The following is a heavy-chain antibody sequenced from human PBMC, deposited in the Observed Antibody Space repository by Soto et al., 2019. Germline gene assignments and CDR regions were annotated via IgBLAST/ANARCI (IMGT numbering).Heavy chain of an antibody. CDR3: ARSLLDYYDSSGSPPDY. CDR2: IYSGGST. Sequence: PGGSLRLSCAASRFTVSSNYMSWVRQAPGKGLEWVSVIYSGGSTYYADSVKGRFTISRDNSKNTLYLQMNSLRAEDTAVYYCARSLLDYYDSSGSPPDYWGQGTLVTVSS. J-gene: IGHJ4*02. D-gene: IGHD3-22*01. CDR1: RFTVSSNY. V-gene: IGHV3-66*01.